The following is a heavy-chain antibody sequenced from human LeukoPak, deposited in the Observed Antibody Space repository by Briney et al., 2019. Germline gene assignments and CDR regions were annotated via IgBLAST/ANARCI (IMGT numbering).Heavy chain of an antibody. V-gene: IGHV1-18*01. CDR2: ISAYSGHT. J-gene: IGHJ5*02. CDR3: ARDNHSGSWSWFDP. CDR1: GYTFTKYG. Sequence: ASVKVSCKAFGYTFTKYGISWVRQAPGQGPEWMGWISAYSGHTNYAQKLQGRVTMTTDTSTSTAYMELRSLRSDDTAVYYCARDNHSGSWSWFDPWGQGTLVSVSA. D-gene: IGHD6-13*01.